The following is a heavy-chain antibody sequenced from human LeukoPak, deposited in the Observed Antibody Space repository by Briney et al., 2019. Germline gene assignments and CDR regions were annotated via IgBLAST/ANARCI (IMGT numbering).Heavy chain of an antibody. Sequence: NTSETLSLTCAVCIDSFSNYHWNWIRQTPAKGMEWIGEVNESGGTNISPSLRSRVILSVDTSKNQFSLKLISVTVADTAIYYCARGQGAPVPQVGKNWFDPWGQGTRVTVSS. D-gene: IGHD1-26*01. CDR1: IDSFSNYH. CDR2: VNESGGT. J-gene: IGHJ5*02. CDR3: ARGQGAPVPQVGKNWFDP. V-gene: IGHV4-34*01.